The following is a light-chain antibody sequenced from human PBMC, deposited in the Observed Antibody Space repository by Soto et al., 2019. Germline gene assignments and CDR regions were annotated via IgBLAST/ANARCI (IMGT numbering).Light chain of an antibody. J-gene: IGKJ4*01. CDR1: HSVSNC. CDR2: GTS. V-gene: IGKV3-11*01. CDR3: QQHSSWPLT. Sequence: EILLTQSPASLSLSLGERATLSCRASHSVSNCLAWYQQKPGQAPRLLIYGTSNRATGIPARFSGSGSGTDFTLTISSLEPEDFAVYYCQQHSSWPLTFGGGTKVDIK.